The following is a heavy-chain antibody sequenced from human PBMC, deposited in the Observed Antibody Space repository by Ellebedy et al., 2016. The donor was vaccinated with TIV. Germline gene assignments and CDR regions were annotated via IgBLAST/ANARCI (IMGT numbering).Heavy chain of an antibody. CDR2: IRSKAYVGTT. J-gene: IGHJ6*02. Sequence: PGGSLSLSCTASGFTFGDYAMSRFRQAPGKGLEWVGFIRSKAYVGTTEYAASVKGRFTISRDDSKSIAYLQMNSLRGEDTAVYYCAKRVTMVREVITYYHYAMDVWGQGTTVTVSS. CDR3: AKRVTMVREVITYYHYAMDV. CDR1: GFTFGDYA. D-gene: IGHD3-10*01. V-gene: IGHV3-49*03.